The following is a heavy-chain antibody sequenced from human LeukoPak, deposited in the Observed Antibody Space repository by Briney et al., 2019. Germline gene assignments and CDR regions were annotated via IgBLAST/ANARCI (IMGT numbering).Heavy chain of an antibody. V-gene: IGHV4-30-2*01. J-gene: IGHJ5*02. CDR2: IYHSGST. Sequence: SETLSLTCSVSGGSISSGGYYWSWIRQPPGKGLEWIGYIYHSGSTYYNPSLKSRVTISVDRSKNQFSLKLSSVTAADTAVYYCARVTAREYCSSTSRAPTNWFDPWGQGTLVTVSS. CDR1: GGSISSGGYY. CDR3: ARVTAREYCSSTSRAPTNWFDP. D-gene: IGHD2-2*01.